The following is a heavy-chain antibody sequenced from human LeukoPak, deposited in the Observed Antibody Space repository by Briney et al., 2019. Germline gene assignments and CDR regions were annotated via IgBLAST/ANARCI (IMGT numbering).Heavy chain of an antibody. V-gene: IGHV3-23*01. D-gene: IGHD2-21*01. Sequence: GGSLRLSCAASGFTFSSYAMSWVRQAPGKGLECISGFSGSGGSTYYADSVKGRFTISRDNSKNTLYLQMNSLRAEDTAVYYCAKDLVANAGEWFDPWGQGTLVTVPS. CDR3: AKDLVANAGEWFDP. CDR1: GFTFSSYA. J-gene: IGHJ5*02. CDR2: FSGSGGST.